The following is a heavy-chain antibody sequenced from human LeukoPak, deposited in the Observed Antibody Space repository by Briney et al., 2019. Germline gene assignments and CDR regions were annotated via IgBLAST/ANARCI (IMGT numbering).Heavy chain of an antibody. Sequence: GGSLRLSCAVSGLTFSNFWMHWVRHAPGKGLVWVSGIDSDGTTTRYADSVKGRFTISRDNAKSSLYLQMNSLRAEDTAVYYCARSRGVTDFDYWGQGTLVTVSS. V-gene: IGHV3-74*01. CDR3: ARSRGVTDFDY. CDR1: GLTFSNFW. J-gene: IGHJ4*02. D-gene: IGHD3-10*01. CDR2: IDSDGTTT.